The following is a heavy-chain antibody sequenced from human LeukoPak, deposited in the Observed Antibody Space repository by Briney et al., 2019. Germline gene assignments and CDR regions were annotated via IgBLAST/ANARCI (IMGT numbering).Heavy chain of an antibody. V-gene: IGHV3-30-3*01. CDR2: ISYDGSVK. CDR3: ARDKSTYYTTDY. D-gene: IGHD3-3*01. Sequence: GGSLRLSCAASGFTFRSYAMHWVRQAPGKGLEWLAFISYDGSVKYYADSVKGRFTISRDNSKNTLFLQMNSLRAEDTAIYYCARDKSTYYTTDYWGQGTLVTVSS. CDR1: GFTFRSYA. J-gene: IGHJ4*02.